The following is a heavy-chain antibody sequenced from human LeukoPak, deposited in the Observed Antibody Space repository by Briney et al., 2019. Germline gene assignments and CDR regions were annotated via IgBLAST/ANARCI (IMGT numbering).Heavy chain of an antibody. CDR2: IYTTGST. CDR3: ARAYSENYPNWFDP. Sequence: PSETLSLTCTVSGCSISNYYWSWIRQPAGKGLEWIGRIYTTGSTNYNPSLKSRGTLSIDTSKNQLSLQLASVTAADTAVYYCARAYSENYPNWFDPWGQGTLVTVSS. CDR1: GCSISNYY. D-gene: IGHD1-7*01. J-gene: IGHJ5*02. V-gene: IGHV4-4*07.